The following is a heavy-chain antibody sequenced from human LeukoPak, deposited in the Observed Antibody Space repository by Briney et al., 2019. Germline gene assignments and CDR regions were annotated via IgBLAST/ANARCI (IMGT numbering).Heavy chain of an antibody. D-gene: IGHD3-3*01. CDR3: ARVGNRYYDFWSGYRKEGEFDY. J-gene: IGHJ4*02. CDR1: GGSISSGDYY. V-gene: IGHV4-30-4*01. Sequence: SETLSLTCTVSGGSISSGDYYWSWIRQPPGKGLEWIGYIYYSGSTYYNPSLKSRVTISVDTSKNQFSLKLSSVTAADTAVYYCARVGNRYYDFWSGYRKEGEFDYWGQGTLVTASS. CDR2: IYYSGST.